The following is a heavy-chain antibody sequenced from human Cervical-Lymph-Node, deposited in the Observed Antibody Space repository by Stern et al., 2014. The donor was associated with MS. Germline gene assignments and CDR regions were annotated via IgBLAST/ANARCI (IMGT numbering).Heavy chain of an antibody. CDR3: AIDRGILGATSLGY. V-gene: IGHV3-33*01. CDR2: IWNDGSNK. D-gene: IGHD1-26*01. CDR1: GFTFSSYG. Sequence: EQLVESGGGVVQPGRSLRLSCAASGFTFSSYGMHWVRQAPGKGLEWVAVIWNDGSNKYYADSVQSRFPITRDNSTNTQLQQRNSLRSENTAVYYCAIDRGILGATSLGYWGQGTLVTVSS. J-gene: IGHJ4*02.